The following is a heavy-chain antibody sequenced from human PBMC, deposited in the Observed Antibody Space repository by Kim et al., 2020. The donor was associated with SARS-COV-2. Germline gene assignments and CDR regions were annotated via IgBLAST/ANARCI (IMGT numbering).Heavy chain of an antibody. Sequence: GGSLRLSCAASGFTFSSYSMNWVRQAPGKGLEWVSSISSSSSYIYYADSVKGRFTISRDNAKNSLYLQMNSLRAEDTAVYYCARGRGEDPYFDYWGQGTLVTVSS. V-gene: IGHV3-21*01. J-gene: IGHJ4*02. CDR2: ISSSSSYI. CDR1: GFTFSSYS. CDR3: ARGRGEDPYFDY.